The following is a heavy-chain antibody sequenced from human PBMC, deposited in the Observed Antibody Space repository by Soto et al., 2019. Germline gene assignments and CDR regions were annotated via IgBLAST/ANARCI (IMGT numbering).Heavy chain of an antibody. Sequence: GGSLRLSCPASGFTFSSYAMSWVRQAPGEGLEWVSAISGSGGSTYYAASVKGRFTISRDNSKNTLYLQMNSLTAEDTAVYYCATTYDYSNSVPFDSWGQGTLVTVSS. CDR2: ISGSGGST. CDR1: GFTFSSYA. D-gene: IGHD4-4*01. CDR3: ATTYDYSNSVPFDS. J-gene: IGHJ4*02. V-gene: IGHV3-23*01.